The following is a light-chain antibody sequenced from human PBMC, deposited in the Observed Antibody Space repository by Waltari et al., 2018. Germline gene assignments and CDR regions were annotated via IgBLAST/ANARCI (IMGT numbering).Light chain of an antibody. CDR1: QSVSGY. Sequence: EIVLTQSPATLSLSPGERATLSCRASQSVSGYLAGYQQKPGQAPRLLIYDASNRATGIPARFSGSGSGTDFTLTITSLEPEDFAVYYCQLRSSWPPALTFGGGTKVEIK. CDR2: DAS. J-gene: IGKJ4*01. CDR3: QLRSSWPPALT. V-gene: IGKV3-11*01.